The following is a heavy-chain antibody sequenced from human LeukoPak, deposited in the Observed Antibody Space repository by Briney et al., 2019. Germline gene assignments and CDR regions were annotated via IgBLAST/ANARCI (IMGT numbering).Heavy chain of an antibody. D-gene: IGHD4-17*01. CDR2: IPYDGSNK. J-gene: IGHJ6*02. CDR3: AKARGYGDQYYYYGMDV. Sequence: GGSLRLSCAASGFTFSSYGMHWVRQAPGKGLEWVAVIPYDGSNKYYADSVKGRFTISRDNSKNTLYLQMNSLRPEDTAVYYCAKARGYGDQYYYYGMDVWGQGTTVTVSS. V-gene: IGHV3-30*18. CDR1: GFTFSSYG.